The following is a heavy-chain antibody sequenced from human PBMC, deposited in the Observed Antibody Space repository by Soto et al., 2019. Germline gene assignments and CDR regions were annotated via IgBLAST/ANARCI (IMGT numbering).Heavy chain of an antibody. CDR3: ASHGYSGSSYYFDY. J-gene: IGHJ4*02. CDR2: IIPIFGTA. CDR1: GGTFSSYA. D-gene: IGHD1-26*01. Sequence: SVKVSCKASGGTFSSYAISWVRQAPGQGLEWMGGIIPIFGTANYAQKFQGRVTITADESTSTAYMELSSLRSEDTAVYYCASHGYSGSSYYFDYWGQGTLVTVSS. V-gene: IGHV1-69*13.